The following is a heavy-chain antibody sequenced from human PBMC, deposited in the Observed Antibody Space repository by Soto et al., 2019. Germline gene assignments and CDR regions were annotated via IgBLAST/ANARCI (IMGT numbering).Heavy chain of an antibody. D-gene: IGHD1-26*01. Sequence: QVQLVQSGAEVKKPGASVKVSCKASGYTFTSYAMHWVRQAPGQRLEWMGWINAGNGNTKYSQKLQGRVTITRDTSASTAYMELSTLRSEDTAVYYCAGGDSGSYYIFDYWGQGTLVTVSS. J-gene: IGHJ4*02. CDR1: GYTFTSYA. V-gene: IGHV1-3*01. CDR3: AGGDSGSYYIFDY. CDR2: INAGNGNT.